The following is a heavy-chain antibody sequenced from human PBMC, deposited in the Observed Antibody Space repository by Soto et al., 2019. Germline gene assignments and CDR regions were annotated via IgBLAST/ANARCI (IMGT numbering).Heavy chain of an antibody. V-gene: IGHV3-48*02. D-gene: IGHD6-13*01. CDR1: GFTFSSYS. CDR2: ISSSSSTI. Sequence: GGSLRLSCAASGFTFSSYSMNWVRQAPGKGLEWVSYISSSSSTIYYADSVKGRFTISRDNAKNSLYLQMSSLRDEDTAVYYCARESSSYNWFDPWGQGTLVTVSS. J-gene: IGHJ5*02. CDR3: ARESSSYNWFDP.